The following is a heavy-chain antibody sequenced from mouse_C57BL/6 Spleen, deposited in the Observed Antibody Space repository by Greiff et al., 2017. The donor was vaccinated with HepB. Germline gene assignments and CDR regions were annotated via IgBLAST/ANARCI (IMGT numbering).Heavy chain of an antibody. D-gene: IGHD2-5*01. J-gene: IGHJ2*01. CDR1: GYTFTSYW. V-gene: IGHV1-7*01. Sequence: VQLVESGAELAKPGASVKLSCKASGYTFTSYWMHWVKQRPGQGLEWIGYINPSSGYTKYNQKFKDKATLTADKSSRTAYMQLSSLTYEDSAVYYCARPFYYSNYEGVFDYWGQGTTLTVSS. CDR3: ARPFYYSNYEGVFDY. CDR2: INPSSGYT.